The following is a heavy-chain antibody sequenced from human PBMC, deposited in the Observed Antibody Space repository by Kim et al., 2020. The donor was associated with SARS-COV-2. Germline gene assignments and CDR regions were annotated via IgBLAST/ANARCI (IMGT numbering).Heavy chain of an antibody. CDR1: GFTFDDYA. CDR3: AKADYYDILTGYESYYY. D-gene: IGHD3-9*01. Sequence: GGSLRLSCAASGFTFDDYAMHWVRQAPGKGLEWVSGISWNSGSIGYADSVKGRFTISRDNAKNSLYLQMNSLRAEDTASYYCAKADYYDILTGYESYYY. CDR2: ISWNSGSI. J-gene: IGHJ6*01. V-gene: IGHV3-9*01.